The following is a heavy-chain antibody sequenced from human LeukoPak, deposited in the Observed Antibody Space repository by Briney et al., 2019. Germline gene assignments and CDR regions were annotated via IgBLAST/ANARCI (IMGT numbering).Heavy chain of an antibody. D-gene: IGHD6-19*01. V-gene: IGHV3-23*01. CDR2: ISGSGGST. Sequence: GGPLRLSCAASGFTISNYAMSWVRQAPGKGLEWVSGISGSGGSTYYADSVKGRFTISRDNSKNTLYLQMNSLRAEDTAVYYCAKDLSSGWESYYFDYWGQGTLVTVSS. J-gene: IGHJ4*02. CDR1: GFTISNYA. CDR3: AKDLSSGWESYYFDY.